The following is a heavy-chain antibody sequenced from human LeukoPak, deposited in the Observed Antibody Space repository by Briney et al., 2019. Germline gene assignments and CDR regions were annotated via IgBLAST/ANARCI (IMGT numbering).Heavy chain of an antibody. CDR2: ISSSSSTI. V-gene: IGHV3-48*01. J-gene: IGHJ4*02. D-gene: IGHD3-3*01. CDR1: GFTFSSYW. CDR3: AKGPWDFGAPY. Sequence: PGGSLRLSCAASGFTFSSYWMHWVRQAPGKGLEWVSYISSSSSTIYYADSVKGRFTISRDNAKNSLYLQMNSLRAEDTAVYYCAKGPWDFGAPYWGQGTLVTVSS.